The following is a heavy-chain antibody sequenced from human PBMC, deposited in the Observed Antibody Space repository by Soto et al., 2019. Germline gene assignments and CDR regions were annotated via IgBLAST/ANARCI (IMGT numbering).Heavy chain of an antibody. CDR2: MNPNSGNT. D-gene: IGHD4-17*01. J-gene: IGHJ5*02. V-gene: IGHV1-8*01. CDR3: ARGIKYGAYARWFDP. Sequence: QVQLVQSGAEVKKPGASVKVSCKASGYTFTSYDINWVRQATGQGLEYLGWMNPNSGNTAYVQKFQGRVTMTWDTSITTACMALSSLRSEDTAVYFCARGIKYGAYARWFDPWGQGTLVTVSS. CDR1: GYTFTSYD.